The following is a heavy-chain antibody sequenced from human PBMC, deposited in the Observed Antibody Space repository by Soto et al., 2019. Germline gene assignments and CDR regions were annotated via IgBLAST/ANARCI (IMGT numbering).Heavy chain of an antibody. J-gene: IGHJ3*02. CDR3: ARTRGGDCSGGSCYDAFDI. CDR1: GGSISSGGYY. V-gene: IGHV4-31*03. D-gene: IGHD2-15*01. CDR2: IYYSGST. Sequence: SETLSLTCTVSGGSISSGGYYWSWTRQHPGTGLEWIGYIYYSGSTYYNPSLKSRVTISVDTSKHQFSLKLSSGTAANTAVYYCARTRGGDCSGGSCYDAFDIWGQGTMVTVSS.